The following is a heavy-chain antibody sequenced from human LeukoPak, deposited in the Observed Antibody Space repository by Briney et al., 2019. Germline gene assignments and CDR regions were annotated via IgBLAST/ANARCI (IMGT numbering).Heavy chain of an antibody. D-gene: IGHD5-18*01. J-gene: IGHJ4*02. Sequence: GASVKVSCKASGYTFTSYYMHWVRQAPGQGLEWMGRIIPILGIANYAQKFQGRVTITADKSTSTAYVELSSLRSEDTAVYYCARQSDTAMVRVSDYWGQGTLVTVSS. CDR3: ARQSDTAMVRVSDY. CDR2: IIPILGIA. V-gene: IGHV1-69*02. CDR1: GYTFTSYY.